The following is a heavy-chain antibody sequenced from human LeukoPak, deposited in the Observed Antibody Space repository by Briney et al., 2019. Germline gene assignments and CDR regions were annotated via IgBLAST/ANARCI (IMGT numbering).Heavy chain of an antibody. D-gene: IGHD5-24*01. CDR1: GSSISSYY. Sequence: SETLSHTCTVSGSSISSYYWSWIRQPAGKGLEWIGRIYTSGSTNYNPSLKSRVTMSVDTSKNQFSLKLSSVTAADTAVYYCARVGRWLQFWDDAFDIWGQGTMVTVSS. CDR3: ARVGRWLQFWDDAFDI. CDR2: IYTSGST. V-gene: IGHV4-4*07. J-gene: IGHJ3*02.